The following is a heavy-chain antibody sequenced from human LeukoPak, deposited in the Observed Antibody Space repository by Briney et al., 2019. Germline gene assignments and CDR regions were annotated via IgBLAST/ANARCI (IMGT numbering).Heavy chain of an antibody. CDR3: ARVRLIAAAGTSPLDY. Sequence: ASVKVSCKASGYTFTGYYMHWVRQAPGQGLEWMGWINPNSGGTNYAQKFQGRVTMTRDTSISTAYMELSRLRSDDTAVYYCARVRLIAAAGTSPLDYWGQGTLVTVSS. D-gene: IGHD6-13*01. CDR2: INPNSGGT. V-gene: IGHV1-2*02. J-gene: IGHJ4*02. CDR1: GYTFTGYY.